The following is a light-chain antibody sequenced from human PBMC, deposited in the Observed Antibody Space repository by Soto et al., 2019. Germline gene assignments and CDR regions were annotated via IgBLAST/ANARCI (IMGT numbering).Light chain of an antibody. J-gene: IGLJ1*01. CDR1: SSDVGRYNI. CDR3: SSYTSSSHYV. CDR2: EVS. V-gene: IGLV2-14*02. Sequence: QSALTQPASVSGSPGQSITISCTGSSSDVGRYNIVSWYQQHPGKAPKLMIYEVSNRPSGVSNRFSGSKSGNTASLTISGLQAEDEADYYCSSYTSSSHYVFGTGTKLTVL.